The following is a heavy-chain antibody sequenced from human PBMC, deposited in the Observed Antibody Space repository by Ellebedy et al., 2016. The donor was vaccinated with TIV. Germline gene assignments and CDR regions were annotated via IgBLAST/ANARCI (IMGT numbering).Heavy chain of an antibody. J-gene: IGHJ5*02. CDR3: ARAYCGGDCSPDENWFDP. V-gene: IGHV1-8*01. CDR1: GYTFTSYD. CDR2: MNPNSGNT. D-gene: IGHD2-21*01. Sequence: ASVKVSXXASGYTFTSYDINWVRQATGQGLEWMGWMNPNSGNTGYAQKFQGRVTMTRNTSISTAYMELSSLRSKDTAVYYCARAYCGGDCSPDENWFDPWGQGTLVTVSS.